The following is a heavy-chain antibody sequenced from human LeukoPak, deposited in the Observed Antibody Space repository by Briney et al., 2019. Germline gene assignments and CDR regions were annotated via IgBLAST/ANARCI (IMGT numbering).Heavy chain of an antibody. V-gene: IGHV4-38-2*02. CDR1: GYSISNAYY. J-gene: IGHJ3*02. Sequence: SETLSLTCSVSGYSISNAYYWGWIRQPPGKGLEWIGSIYYSGSIFYNPSLKSRVTISIDTSKNHFSLKLSSVTAADTAVYYCASSDGYNLGDAFDIWGQGTMVTVSS. CDR2: IYYSGSI. CDR3: ASSDGYNLGDAFDI. D-gene: IGHD5-24*01.